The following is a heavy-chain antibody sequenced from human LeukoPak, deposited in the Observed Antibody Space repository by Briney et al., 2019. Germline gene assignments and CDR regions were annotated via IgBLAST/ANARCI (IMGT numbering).Heavy chain of an antibody. J-gene: IGHJ4*02. V-gene: IGHV1-69*13. CDR1: GGTSSSYA. Sequence: APVKVSCKASGGTSSSYAISWVRQAPGQGLEWMGGIIPIFGTANYAQKFQGRVTITADESTSTAYMELSSLRSEDTAVYYCARDRTEYYYDSSGYYNYWGQGTLVTVSS. CDR3: ARDRTEYYYDSSGYYNY. CDR2: IIPIFGTA. D-gene: IGHD3-22*01.